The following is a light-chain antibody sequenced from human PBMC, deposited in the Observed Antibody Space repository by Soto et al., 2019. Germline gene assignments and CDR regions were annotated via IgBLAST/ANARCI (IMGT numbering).Light chain of an antibody. V-gene: IGLV2-8*01. Sequence: QSALTQPPSASGSPGQSVTISCTGTSSDVGGYNYVSWYQQHPGKAPKLMIYEVSKRPSGVPDRFSGSKSGNTASLTVSGLQAEDEADYYCSSYAGSNTSFGGGTKLTFL. CDR1: SSDVGGYNY. CDR2: EVS. J-gene: IGLJ2*01. CDR3: SSYAGSNTS.